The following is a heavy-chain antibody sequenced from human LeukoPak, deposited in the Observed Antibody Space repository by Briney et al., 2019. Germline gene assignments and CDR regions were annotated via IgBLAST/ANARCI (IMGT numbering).Heavy chain of an antibody. CDR2: IIPILGIA. J-gene: IGHJ5*02. CDR3: ATVRDIVLMVYAPFDP. D-gene: IGHD2-8*01. Sequence: SVKVSCKASGGTFSSYAISWVRQAPGQGLERMGRIIPILGIANYAQKFQGRVTITADKSTSTAYMELSSLRSEDTAVYYCATVRDIVLMVYAPFDPWGQGTLVTVSS. CDR1: GGTFSSYA. V-gene: IGHV1-69*04.